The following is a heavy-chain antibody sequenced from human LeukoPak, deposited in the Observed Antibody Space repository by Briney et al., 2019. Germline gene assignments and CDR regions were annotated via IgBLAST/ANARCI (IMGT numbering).Heavy chain of an antibody. D-gene: IGHD6-6*01. CDR3: AREIIAARLQYYFDY. Sequence: GGSLRLSCAASGFTFGSYGMHWVRQAPGKGLEWVAVISYDGSNKYYADSVKGRFTISRDNSKITLYLQMNSLRAEDTAVYYCAREIIAARLQYYFDYWGQGTLVTVSS. J-gene: IGHJ4*02. CDR1: GFTFGSYG. CDR2: ISYDGSNK. V-gene: IGHV3-30*19.